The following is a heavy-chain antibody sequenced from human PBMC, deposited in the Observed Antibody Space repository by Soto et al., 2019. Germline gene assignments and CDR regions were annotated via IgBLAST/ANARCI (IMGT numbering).Heavy chain of an antibody. CDR1: GFTFSSYG. J-gene: IGHJ6*02. V-gene: IGHV3-33*01. D-gene: IGHD2-2*01. Sequence: GGSLRLSCAASGFTFSSYGMHWVRQAPGKGLEWVAVIWYDGSNKYYADSVKGRFTISRDNSKNTLYLQMNSLRAEDTAVYYCARDLYRGYYCYLTSCYHGMDVWGQGTTVTVSS. CDR3: ARDLYRGYYCYLTSCYHGMDV. CDR2: IWYDGSNK.